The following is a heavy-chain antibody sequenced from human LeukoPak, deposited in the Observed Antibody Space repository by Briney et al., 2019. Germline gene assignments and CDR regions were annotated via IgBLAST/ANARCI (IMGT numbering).Heavy chain of an antibody. V-gene: IGHV3-21*01. CDR3: ARDRGMLAAAFDI. J-gene: IGHJ3*02. CDR1: GFTFSSYS. CDR2: ISSSSSYI. D-gene: IGHD6-13*01. Sequence: PGGSLRLSCAGSGFTFSSYSMNWVRQAPGKGLEWVSSISSSSSYIYYADSVKGRFTISRDNAKNSLYLQMNSLRAEDTAVYYCARDRGMLAAAFDIWGQGTMVTVSS.